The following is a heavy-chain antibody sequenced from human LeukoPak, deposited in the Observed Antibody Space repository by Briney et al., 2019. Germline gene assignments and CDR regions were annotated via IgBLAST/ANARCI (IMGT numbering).Heavy chain of an antibody. CDR2: ISSSSSYI. CDR1: GFTFSSYS. D-gene: IGHD7-27*01. Sequence: GGSLRLSCAASGFTFSSYSMNWVRQAPGKGLEWVSSISSSSSYIYYADSVKGRFTISRDNAKNSLYLQMNSLRPEDTAVYYCAKEFSATPRAAAQTGDAFDVWGRGTMVTVSS. J-gene: IGHJ3*01. V-gene: IGHV3-21*01. CDR3: AKEFSATPRAAAQTGDAFDV.